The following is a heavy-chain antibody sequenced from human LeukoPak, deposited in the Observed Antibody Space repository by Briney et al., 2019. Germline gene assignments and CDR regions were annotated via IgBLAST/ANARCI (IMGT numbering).Heavy chain of an antibody. CDR2: ISSNGDST. V-gene: IGHV3-64*01. CDR3: ARGIRGYSGYDY. J-gene: IGHJ4*02. CDR1: GFTFSSYV. D-gene: IGHD5-12*01. Sequence: GGSLRLPCTASGFTFSSYVMHWVRQAPGKGLEYVSAISSNGDSTYHVNSVKGRFTISRDNSKNTLYLQMGSLRAEDMAVYYCARGIRGYSGYDYWGQGTLVSVSS.